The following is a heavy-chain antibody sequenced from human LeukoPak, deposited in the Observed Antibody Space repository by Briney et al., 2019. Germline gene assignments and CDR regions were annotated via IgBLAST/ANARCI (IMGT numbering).Heavy chain of an antibody. V-gene: IGHV3-23*01. CDR1: GFTFSSYA. J-gene: IGHJ5*02. D-gene: IGHD4-17*01. Sequence: PGGSLRLSCAASGFTFSSYAMSWVRQAPGKGLEWVSAISGSGGSTYYADSVKGRFTISRDNPKKSLYLQMNSLRAEDTAVYYCARGATTTRFGRFDPWGQGTLVIVSS. CDR3: ARGATTTRFGRFDP. CDR2: ISGSGGST.